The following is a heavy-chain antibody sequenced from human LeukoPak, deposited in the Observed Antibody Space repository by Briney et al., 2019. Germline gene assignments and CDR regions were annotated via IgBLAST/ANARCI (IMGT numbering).Heavy chain of an antibody. Sequence: GGSLRLSCAASGFTFSSYDMHWVRQATGKGLEWVSAIGTAGDTYYPGSVKGRFTISRENAKNSLYLQMNSLRAGDTAVYYCARGPGVLGWLYRGGNYYYGMDVWGQGTTVTVSS. CDR2: IGTAGDT. V-gene: IGHV3-13*01. D-gene: IGHD3-3*01. CDR1: GFTFSSYD. CDR3: ARGPGVLGWLYRGGNYYYGMDV. J-gene: IGHJ6*02.